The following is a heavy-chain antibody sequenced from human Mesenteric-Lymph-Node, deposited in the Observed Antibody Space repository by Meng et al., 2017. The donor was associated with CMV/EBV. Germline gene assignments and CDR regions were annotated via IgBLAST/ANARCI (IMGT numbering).Heavy chain of an antibody. V-gene: IGHV3-13*01. J-gene: IGHJ3*02. Sequence: GESLKISCAASGFIFDDYAMHWVRQAPGKGLEWVSAIGTAGDTYYPGSVKGRFTISRENAKNSLYLQMNSLRAGDTAVYYCARVSDCSSTSCYHEDAFDIWGQGTMVTVSS. CDR3: ARVSDCSSTSCYHEDAFDI. CDR2: IGTAGDT. D-gene: IGHD2-2*01. CDR1: GFIFDDYA.